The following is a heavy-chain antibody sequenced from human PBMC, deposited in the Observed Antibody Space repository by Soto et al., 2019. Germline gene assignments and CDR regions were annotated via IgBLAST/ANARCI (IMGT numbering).Heavy chain of an antibody. CDR1: GFSLSTREMG. CDR2: IYWDDDK. Sequence: QITLKESGPTLVKPTQTLTLTCTFSGFSLSTREMGVGWIRQPPGKALEWLAVIYWDDDKRYSPSLESRLTITXXTXKNXVVLTMTNMDPVDPGTYYCAHSSEATGYYRIYLASWGQGTLVTVSS. D-gene: IGHD3-9*01. V-gene: IGHV2-5*02. J-gene: IGHJ4*02. CDR3: AHSSEATGYYRIYLAS.